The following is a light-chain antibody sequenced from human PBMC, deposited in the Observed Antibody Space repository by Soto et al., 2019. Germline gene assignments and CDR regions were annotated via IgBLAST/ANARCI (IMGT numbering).Light chain of an antibody. CDR2: GAS. J-gene: IGKJ1*01. Sequence: EIVLTQSPGTLSLSQGERATLSCRASQSVRSSSLAWYQQKPGQAPRLLIYGASSRATGIPDRFSGSGSGTDFPLTISRLEPEDFPVYYCQQYGSSPPTTFGQWTKVEIK. CDR3: QQYGSSPPTT. CDR1: QSVRSSS. V-gene: IGKV3-20*01.